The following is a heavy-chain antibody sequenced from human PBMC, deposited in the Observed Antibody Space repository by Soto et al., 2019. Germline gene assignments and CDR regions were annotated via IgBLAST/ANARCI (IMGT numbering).Heavy chain of an antibody. CDR1: GYTFTSYY. V-gene: IGHV1-46*01. CDR3: AGGIAVRDWFDP. J-gene: IGHJ5*02. Sequence: GASVKVSCKASGYTFTSYYMHWVRQAPGQGLEWMGIINPSGGSTSYAQKFQGRLTMTRDTSTSTVYMELSSLRSEDTAVYYCAGGIAVRDWFDPWGQGTLVTVSS. D-gene: IGHD6-19*01. CDR2: INPSGGST.